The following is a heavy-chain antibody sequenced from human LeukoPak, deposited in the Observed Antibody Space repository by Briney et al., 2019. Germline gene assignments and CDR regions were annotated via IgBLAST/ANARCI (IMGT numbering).Heavy chain of an antibody. D-gene: IGHD6-19*01. Sequence: ASVKVSCKVSGYTLTELSMHWVRQAPGKGLEWMGGFDPEDGETIYAQKFQGRVTMIEDTSTDTAYMELSSLRSEDTAVYYCATAYSSGFNNWFDPWGQGTLVTVSS. CDR1: GYTLTELS. CDR3: ATAYSSGFNNWFDP. J-gene: IGHJ5*02. V-gene: IGHV1-24*01. CDR2: FDPEDGET.